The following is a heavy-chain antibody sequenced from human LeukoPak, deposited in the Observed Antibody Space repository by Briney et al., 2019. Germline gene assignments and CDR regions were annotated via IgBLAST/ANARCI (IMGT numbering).Heavy chain of an antibody. J-gene: IGHJ3*01. CDR3: ARDGEGTWAFDV. Sequence: GGSLRLSCAASGFTFSSYSMNWVRQAPGKGLEWVSSISSSGYYIYYADSVKGRFTISRDNSKNTLYLQMNSLRAEDTAVYYCARDGEGTWAFDVWGQGTMVTVSS. V-gene: IGHV3-21*04. CDR2: ISSSGYYI. D-gene: IGHD1-1*01. CDR1: GFTFSSYS.